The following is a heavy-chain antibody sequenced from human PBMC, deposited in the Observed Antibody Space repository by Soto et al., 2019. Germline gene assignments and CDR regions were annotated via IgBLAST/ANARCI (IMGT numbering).Heavy chain of an antibody. CDR3: ARGEGVRGVRVDYGMDV. D-gene: IGHD3-10*01. CDR2: IYYSGST. Sequence: QVQLQESGPGLVKPSQTLSLTCTVSGGSISSGDYYWSWIRQPPGKGLEWIGYIYYSGSTYYNPSLKGRVTISVDTSKNQFSLKLSSVTAADTAVYYCARGEGVRGVRVDYGMDVWGQGTTVTVSS. V-gene: IGHV4-30-4*01. CDR1: GGSISSGDYY. J-gene: IGHJ6*02.